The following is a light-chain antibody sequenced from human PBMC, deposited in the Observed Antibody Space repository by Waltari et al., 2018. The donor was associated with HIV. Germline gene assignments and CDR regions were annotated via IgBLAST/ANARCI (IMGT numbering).Light chain of an antibody. CDR1: QSVSSRY. CDR2: AAS. V-gene: IGKV3-20*01. J-gene: IGKJ4*01. Sequence: EIVLTQSPGTLSLSPGEVATLSCRASQSVSSRYLAWYQQKLGQAPRLLIYAASTRATGIPDRFSGSASETDFTLTISRLEPEDFAVYYCQQYGNSPSLSFGGGTKVEIK. CDR3: QQYGNSPSLS.